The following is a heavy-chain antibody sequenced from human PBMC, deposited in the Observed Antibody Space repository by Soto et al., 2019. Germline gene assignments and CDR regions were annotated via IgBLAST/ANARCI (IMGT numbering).Heavy chain of an antibody. J-gene: IGHJ4*02. Sequence: QVQLQESGPGLLKPSQTLSLACPVPGGSIDPVNYSWSGIRPAPGRGLEWIGHPYDGGRTYSNPSVKSGATISVDMSKNQLSLKLNSVTAADTAVYYCARGHLSDKVDSWGQGILVTVSS. CDR1: GGSIDPVNYS. CDR3: ARGHLSDKVDS. D-gene: IGHD2-15*01. V-gene: IGHV4-30-4*01. CDR2: PYDGGRT.